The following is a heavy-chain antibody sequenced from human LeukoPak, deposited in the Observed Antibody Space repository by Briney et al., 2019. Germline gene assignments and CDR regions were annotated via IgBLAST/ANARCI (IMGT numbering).Heavy chain of an antibody. CDR3: ARGWSF. CDR1: GGSISSYY. J-gene: IGHJ3*01. D-gene: IGHD3-10*01. Sequence: SETLSLTCTVSGGSISSYYWSWIRQPPGKGLEWIGRISSSGTTNYNPSLNSQVTISLDASKNQFSLMWSSVTAADTAVYYCARGWSFWGQGTKVTVSS. CDR2: ISSSGTT. V-gene: IGHV4-4*08.